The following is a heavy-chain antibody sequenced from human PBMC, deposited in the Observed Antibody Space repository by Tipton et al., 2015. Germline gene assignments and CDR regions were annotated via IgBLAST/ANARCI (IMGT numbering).Heavy chain of an antibody. Sequence: SLRLSCAASGFTFSSYNMNWVRQAPGKGLEWVSSISSSSSYIYYADSVKGRFTISRDNAKNSLYLQMSSLRAEDTAVFYCARDGSRGSSSGGMDVWGQGTTVTVSS. D-gene: IGHD6-13*01. V-gene: IGHV3-21*01. CDR1: GFTFSSYN. CDR3: ARDGSRGSSSGGMDV. J-gene: IGHJ6*02. CDR2: ISSSSSYI.